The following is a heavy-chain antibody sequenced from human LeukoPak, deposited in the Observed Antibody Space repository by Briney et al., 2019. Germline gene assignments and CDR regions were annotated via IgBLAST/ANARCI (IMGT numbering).Heavy chain of an antibody. Sequence: ASVKVSCKASGYTFTSYDINWVRQATGQGLEWMGWMNPNSGNTGYAQKFQGRVTITRNTSISTAYMELSSPRSEDTAVYYCARGYQLLYVDYWGQGTLVTVSS. D-gene: IGHD2-2*01. CDR1: GYTFTSYD. V-gene: IGHV1-8*03. CDR3: ARGYQLLYVDY. J-gene: IGHJ4*02. CDR2: MNPNSGNT.